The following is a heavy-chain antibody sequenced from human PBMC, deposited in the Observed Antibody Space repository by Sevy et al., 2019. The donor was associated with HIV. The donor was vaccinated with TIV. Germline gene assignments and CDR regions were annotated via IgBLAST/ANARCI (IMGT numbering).Heavy chain of an antibody. V-gene: IGHV4-34*01. CDR2: INESGIT. D-gene: IGHD2-2*01. J-gene: IGHJ5*02. Sequence: SETLSLTCAVHDGSFSGYYWNWIRQLPGKGLEWIGEINESGITYYNPSLKSRVTISVDKSKKQFSLKLNSVTAADTAVYISARSPPVVVVPGAPSWFDPWAQGTLVTVSS. CDR1: DGSFSGYY. CDR3: ARSPPVVVVPGAPSWFDP.